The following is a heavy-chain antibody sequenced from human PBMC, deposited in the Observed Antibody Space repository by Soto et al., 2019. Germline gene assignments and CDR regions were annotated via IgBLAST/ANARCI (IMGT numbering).Heavy chain of an antibody. CDR3: AVSSPDIVVLPSSIYFTS. CDR2: INWKSDI. D-gene: IGHD2-15*01. Sequence: QPGGSLRLSCAVSGFTFDDNAMHWVRQAPEKGLEWVSGINWKSDIGYADSVKGRFTISRDNAENSLYLQMNSLRPDDTALYFCAVSSPDIVVLPSSIYFTSWGPGTQVTVSS. J-gene: IGHJ4*02. V-gene: IGHV3-9*01. CDR1: GFTFDDNA.